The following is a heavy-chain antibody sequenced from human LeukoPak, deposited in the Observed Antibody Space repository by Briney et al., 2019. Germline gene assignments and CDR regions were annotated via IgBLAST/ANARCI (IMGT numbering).Heavy chain of an antibody. D-gene: IGHD6-13*01. CDR1: GFTFSSYA. J-gene: IGHJ4*02. CDR3: TTTYIAAVFAY. CDR2: INSKTDGGTT. Sequence: GGSLRLSCAASGFTFSSYAMSWVRQAPGKGLEWVGRINSKTDGGTTDYAAPVKGRFTISRDDSKNTLYLQMNSLKTEDTAVYYCTTTYIAAVFAYWGQGTLVTVSS. V-gene: IGHV3-15*01.